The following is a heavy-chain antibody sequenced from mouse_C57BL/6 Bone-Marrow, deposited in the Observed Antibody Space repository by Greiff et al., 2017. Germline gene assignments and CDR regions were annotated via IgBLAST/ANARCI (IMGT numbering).Heavy chain of an antibody. CDR1: GYTFTSYG. D-gene: IGHD1-1*01. CDR3: ARRYYGSSYAMDL. Sequence: QVQLQQSGAELARPGASVKLSCKASGYTFTSYGISWVKQRTGQGLEWIGEIYPRSGNTYYNEKFKGKATLTADKSSSTAYMELRILTSEDSAVYFCARRYYGSSYAMDLWGQGTSVSVSS. V-gene: IGHV1-81*01. J-gene: IGHJ4*01. CDR2: IYPRSGNT.